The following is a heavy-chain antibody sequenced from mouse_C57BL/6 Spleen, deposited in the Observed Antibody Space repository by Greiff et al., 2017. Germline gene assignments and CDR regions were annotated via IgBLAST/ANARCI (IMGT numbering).Heavy chain of an antibody. CDR3: AREGGYSNYGEGFAY. Sequence: QVQLQQPGAELVKPGASVKMSCKASGYTFTSYWITWVKQRPGQGLEWIGDIYPGSGSTNYNEKFKSKATLNVDTSSSTAYMQLSSLTSGDSAVYYCAREGGYSNYGEGFAYWGQGTLVTVSA. V-gene: IGHV1-55*01. D-gene: IGHD2-5*01. J-gene: IGHJ3*01. CDR1: GYTFTSYW. CDR2: IYPGSGST.